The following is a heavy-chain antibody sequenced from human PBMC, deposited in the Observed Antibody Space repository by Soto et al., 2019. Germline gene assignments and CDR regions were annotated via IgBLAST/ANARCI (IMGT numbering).Heavy chain of an antibody. Sequence: SETLSLTCTVSGGSISSGGYYWSWIRQHPGKCLEWIGYIYYSGSTYYNPSLKSRVTISVDTSKNQFSLRLSSVTAADTAVYYCARDPQECSGGSCYFDYWGQGTLVTVSS. J-gene: IGHJ4*02. CDR3: ARDPQECSGGSCYFDY. CDR1: GGSISSGGYY. CDR2: IYYSGST. D-gene: IGHD2-15*01. V-gene: IGHV4-31*03.